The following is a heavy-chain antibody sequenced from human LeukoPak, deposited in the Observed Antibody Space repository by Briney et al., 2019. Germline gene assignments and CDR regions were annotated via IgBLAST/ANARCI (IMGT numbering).Heavy chain of an antibody. CDR2: IYPGDSGT. J-gene: IGHJ4*02. D-gene: IGHD4-23*01. Sequence: GESLKISCKGSGYSFSSYWIGWVRQMPGKGLECMGIIYPGDSGTGYSPSFQGQVTISADKSISTAYLQWSSLKASDTAMYYCGRLDYGGHSFFDYWGQGTLVTVSS. V-gene: IGHV5-51*01. CDR3: GRLDYGGHSFFDY. CDR1: GYSFSSYW.